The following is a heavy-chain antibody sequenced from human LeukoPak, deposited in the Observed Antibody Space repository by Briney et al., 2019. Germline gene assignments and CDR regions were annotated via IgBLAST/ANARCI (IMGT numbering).Heavy chain of an antibody. CDR3: ARGRGLPGPLDY. CDR1: GFTFSSYT. Sequence: GGSLRLSCAASGFTFSSYTMNWVRQAPGKGLEWVSSISSSSSYKYYADSVKGRFTISRDNAKNSLYLQMNSLRAEDTAVYYCARGRGLPGPLDYWGQGTLVTVSS. J-gene: IGHJ4*02. V-gene: IGHV3-21*01. D-gene: IGHD3-10*01. CDR2: ISSSSSYK.